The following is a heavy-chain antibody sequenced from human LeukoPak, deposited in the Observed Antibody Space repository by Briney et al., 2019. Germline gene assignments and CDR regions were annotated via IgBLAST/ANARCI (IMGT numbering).Heavy chain of an antibody. V-gene: IGHV1-2*02. CDR3: ARDPPLYYDFWSGSSRFDY. CDR1: GYTFTGYY. Sequence: ASVKVSCKASGYTFTGYYMHWVRQAPGQGLEWMGWINPNSGGTNYAQKFQGRVTMTRDTSISTAYMELSRLRSDDTAVYYCARDPPLYYDFWSGSSRFDYWGQGTLVTVSS. D-gene: IGHD3-3*01. J-gene: IGHJ4*02. CDR2: INPNSGGT.